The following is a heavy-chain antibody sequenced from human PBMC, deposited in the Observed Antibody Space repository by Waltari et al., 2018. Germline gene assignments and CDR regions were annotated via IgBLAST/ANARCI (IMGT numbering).Heavy chain of an antibody. J-gene: IGHJ4*02. D-gene: IGHD2-15*01. Sequence: QVQLQESGPGLVKPSGTLSLTCGVPGDSMSGKYWWSWVRQPPGKGLEWIGQVHRSGRTNYNPPLESRVTVSIDTFNSQFSLEVTSATAADTALYFCARDRGRGLYLDSWGRGILVTVSP. V-gene: IGHV4-4*02. CDR2: VHRSGRT. CDR1: GDSMSGKYW. CDR3: ARDRGRGLYLDS.